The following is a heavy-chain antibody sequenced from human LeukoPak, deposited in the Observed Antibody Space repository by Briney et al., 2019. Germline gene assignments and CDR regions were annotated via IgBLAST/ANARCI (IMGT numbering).Heavy chain of an antibody. J-gene: IGHJ3*02. CDR3: ARFDDYGSDAFDI. Sequence: ASVKVSCKASGYTFTSYYMHWVRQAPGQGLEWMGIINPSGGSTSYAQKFQGRVTITRNTSISTAYMELSSLRSEDTAVYYCARFDDYGSDAFDIWGQGTMVTVSS. V-gene: IGHV1-46*01. CDR2: INPSGGST. CDR1: GYTFTSYY. D-gene: IGHD4-17*01.